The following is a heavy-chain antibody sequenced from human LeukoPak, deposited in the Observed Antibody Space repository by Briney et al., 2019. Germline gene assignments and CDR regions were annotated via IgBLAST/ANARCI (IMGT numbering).Heavy chain of an antibody. V-gene: IGHV1-18*01. Sequence: ASVTVSCKASGYTFTNYGISWVRQAPGQGLEWMGWVSAYNGNTNYAQKFQGRVTMTTDTSTSTAYMELSRLTSDDTAVYYCARDPPIGGADVFDIWGQGTMVTVSS. J-gene: IGHJ3*02. CDR1: GYTFTNYG. CDR3: ARDPPIGGADVFDI. CDR2: VSAYNGNT. D-gene: IGHD3-10*01.